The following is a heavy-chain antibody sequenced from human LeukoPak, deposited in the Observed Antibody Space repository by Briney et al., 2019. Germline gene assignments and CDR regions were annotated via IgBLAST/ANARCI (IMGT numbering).Heavy chain of an antibody. CDR3: ARHDYGDYFDY. Sequence: GGSLRLSCAASGFTFSSYEMNWVRQAPGKGLEWVSYISSSGSTIYYADSVKGRFTISRDNAKNSLYLQMNSLRAEDTAVYHCARHDYGDYFDYWGQGTLVTVSS. CDR2: ISSSGSTI. D-gene: IGHD4-17*01. J-gene: IGHJ4*02. CDR1: GFTFSSYE. V-gene: IGHV3-48*03.